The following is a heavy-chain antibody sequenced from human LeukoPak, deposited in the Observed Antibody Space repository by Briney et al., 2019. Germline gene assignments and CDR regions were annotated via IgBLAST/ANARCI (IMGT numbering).Heavy chain of an antibody. Sequence: GGSLRLSCAASGFTFSSYEMNWVRQAPGKGVEWVSYISSSGSTIYYADSVKGRFTISRDNAKNSLYLQMNSLRAEDTAVYYCARDLAAARGYYYYYGMDVWGKGTTVTVSS. CDR2: ISSSGSTI. D-gene: IGHD6-13*01. V-gene: IGHV3-48*03. J-gene: IGHJ6*04. CDR1: GFTFSSYE. CDR3: ARDLAAARGYYYYYGMDV.